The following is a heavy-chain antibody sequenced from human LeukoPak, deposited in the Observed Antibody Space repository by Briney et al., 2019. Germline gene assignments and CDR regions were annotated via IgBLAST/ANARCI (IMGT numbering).Heavy chain of an antibody. J-gene: IGHJ4*02. Sequence: PSETLSLTCAVYGGSFSGYYWRWIRQPPGKGLEWIGNIYSGGSTKYNPSLESRVTISIDTSKRQFSLDLSSVTVADTAVYYCARRVAATGMVDSWGQGNLVTVSS. D-gene: IGHD6-25*01. CDR1: GGSFSGYY. CDR2: IYSGGST. V-gene: IGHV4-4*09. CDR3: ARRVAATGMVDS.